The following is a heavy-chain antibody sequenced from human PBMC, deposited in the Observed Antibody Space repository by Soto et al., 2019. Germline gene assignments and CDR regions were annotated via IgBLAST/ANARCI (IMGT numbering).Heavy chain of an antibody. CDR2: ITGRGGRT. CDR3: AKDDVSGDGLWLVSD. D-gene: IGHD2-21*02. CDR1: GFIFSDYA. Sequence: GGSLRLSCGVSGFIFSDYAMNWVRQAPGKGLEWVSAITGRGGRTYYADSVKGRFTISRDNSRDTLFLHMTGLRAEDTALYYCAKDDVSGDGLWLVSDWGQGTPVTVSS. J-gene: IGHJ4*02. V-gene: IGHV3-23*01.